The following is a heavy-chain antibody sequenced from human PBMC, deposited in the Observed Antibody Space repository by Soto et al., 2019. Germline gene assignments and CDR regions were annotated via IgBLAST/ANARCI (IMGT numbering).Heavy chain of an antibody. Sequence: QVQLVQSGAEVKKPGASVKVSCKASGYTFTSYGISWVRQAPGPGLEWMGWISAYNGNTNYAQKLQGRVTMTTDTSTRTAYVEVRSLRSDDTAVYYCARDDGPSGPAALYYYYYVDVWGKGTTVTVSS. J-gene: IGHJ6*03. CDR1: GYTFTSYG. V-gene: IGHV1-18*01. D-gene: IGHD2-2*01. CDR3: ARDDGPSGPAALYYYYYVDV. CDR2: ISAYNGNT.